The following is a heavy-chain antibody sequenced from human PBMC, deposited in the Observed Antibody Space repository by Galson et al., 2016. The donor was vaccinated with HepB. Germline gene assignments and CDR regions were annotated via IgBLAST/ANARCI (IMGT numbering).Heavy chain of an antibody. CDR2: IYPGDSDT. Sequence: QSGAEVKKPGESLKISCKGSGYSFSSYWIGWVRQMPGEGLEWMGIIYPGDSDTRYSPSFRGQVTISADKSISTAYLQWSSLKAADTALYYCARGGYSGGYCLMSCRDAFASWGQGTMVTVPS. CDR3: ARGGYSGGYCLMSCRDAFAS. D-gene: IGHD1-26*01. CDR1: GYSFSSYW. V-gene: IGHV5-51*01. J-gene: IGHJ3*02.